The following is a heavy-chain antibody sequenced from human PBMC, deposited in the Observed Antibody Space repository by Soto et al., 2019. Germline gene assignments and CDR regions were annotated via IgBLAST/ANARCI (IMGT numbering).Heavy chain of an antibody. CDR3: AMVYLYVIPTPQDV. J-gene: IGHJ6*04. CDR2: ISLYTGNT. Sequence: QVQLEQSGDEVTKPGASVKVSCKASGYIFVNYGIAWVRQAPGQGLEWLGWISLYTGNTYYATKVQRGLTLXTXTXXSTPCMDLWTLRAADTAVYYCAMVYLYVIPTPQDVWGEGTTITVSS. V-gene: IGHV1-18*01. D-gene: IGHD3-16*02. CDR1: GYIFVNYG.